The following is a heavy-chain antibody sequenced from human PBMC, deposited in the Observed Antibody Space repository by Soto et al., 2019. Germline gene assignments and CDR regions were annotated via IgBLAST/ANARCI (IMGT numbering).Heavy chain of an antibody. D-gene: IGHD3-10*01. CDR3: AAGGRYYYGSGGYYYYYMDV. CDR1: GFTFTSSA. CDR2: IVVGSGNT. V-gene: IGHV1-58*02. J-gene: IGHJ6*03. Sequence: ASVKVSCKASGFTFTSSAMQWVRQARGQRLEWIGWIVVGSGNTNYAQKFQERVTITRDMSTSTAYMELSSLRSEDTAVYYCAAGGRYYYGSGGYYYYYMDVWGKGTTVTVSS.